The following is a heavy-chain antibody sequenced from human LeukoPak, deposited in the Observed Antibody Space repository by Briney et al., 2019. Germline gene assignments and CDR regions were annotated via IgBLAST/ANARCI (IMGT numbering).Heavy chain of an antibody. J-gene: IGHJ4*02. CDR1: GGSISPYF. CDR2: FSYSGRT. Sequence: SETLSLTCTVSGGSISPYFWSWIRQPPGKGLEWIGYFSYSGRTDYNPSLKSRVTMSVDTSMNQFSLRLTSVTAADTAVYYCARSLDASGRYYSDLWGQGTMVTVSS. V-gene: IGHV4-59*08. D-gene: IGHD6-19*01. CDR3: ARSLDASGRYYSDL.